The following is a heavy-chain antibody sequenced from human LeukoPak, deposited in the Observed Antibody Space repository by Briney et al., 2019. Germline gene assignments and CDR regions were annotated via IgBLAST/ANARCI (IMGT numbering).Heavy chain of an antibody. D-gene: IGHD5-24*01. V-gene: IGHV3-53*01. CDR3: AKSGYNRFDY. Sequence: PGGSLRLSCAASGFTVSSNYMSWVRQAPGKGLEWVSVIYSGGSTYYADSVKGRFTISRDNSKSTLYLQINSLRAEDTAVYYCAKSGYNRFDYWGQGTLVTVSS. CDR2: IYSGGST. J-gene: IGHJ4*02. CDR1: GFTVSSNY.